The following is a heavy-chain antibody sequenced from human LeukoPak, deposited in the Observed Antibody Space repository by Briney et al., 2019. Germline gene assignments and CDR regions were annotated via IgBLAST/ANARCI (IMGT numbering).Heavy chain of an antibody. Sequence: SETLSLTCTVSGGSISSGGYYWSWIRQHPGKGLEWIGYIYYSGSTYYNPSLKSRVTISVDTSKNQFSLKLSSVTAADTGVYYCARDVYCTNGVCKDYWGQGTLVSVSS. V-gene: IGHV4-30-4*08. D-gene: IGHD2-8*01. J-gene: IGHJ4*02. CDR3: ARDVYCTNGVCKDY. CDR2: IYYSGST. CDR1: GGSISSGGYY.